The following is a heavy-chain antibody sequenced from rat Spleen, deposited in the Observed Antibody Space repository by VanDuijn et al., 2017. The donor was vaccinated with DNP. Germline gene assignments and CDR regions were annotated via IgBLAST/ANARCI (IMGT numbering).Heavy chain of an antibody. CDR2: ILFDGSRT. Sequence: EVQLVESGGGLVQPGGSLKLSCAASGFNFSDYNMAWVRQTPKKGLEWVTAILFDGSRTYYRDSVKGRFTISRDNAKRTQYLQMDSLRSEDTATYYCVTHPSWFGSWGPGTLVTVSS. V-gene: IGHV5S10*01. CDR1: GFNFSDYN. CDR3: VTHPSWFGS. J-gene: IGHJ3*01.